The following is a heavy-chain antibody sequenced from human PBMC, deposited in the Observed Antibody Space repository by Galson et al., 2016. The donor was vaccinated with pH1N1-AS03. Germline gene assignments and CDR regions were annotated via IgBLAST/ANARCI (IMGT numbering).Heavy chain of an antibody. CDR1: GFTFSSYS. CDR2: ISSGGNYK. D-gene: IGHD3-22*01. V-gene: IGHV3-21*01. CDR3: ARSRSPDYYDSSTYRPDAFEI. Sequence: SLRLSCAASGFTFSSYSMNWVRQAPGKGLEWVSSISSGGNYKYYADSVKGRFTVSRDNAMNSLYLQMNSLRAEDTALYYCARSRSPDYYDSSTYRPDAFEIWGQGTMVTVSS. J-gene: IGHJ3*02.